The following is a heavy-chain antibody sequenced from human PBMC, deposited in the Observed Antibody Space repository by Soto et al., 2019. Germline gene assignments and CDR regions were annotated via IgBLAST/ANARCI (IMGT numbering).Heavy chain of an antibody. CDR2: ISHDGQNQ. Sequence: QVQLVESGGGVVQPGRSLKLSCIGSGFAFGSHGMHWVRQVSGKGLEWVAVISHDGQNQYYRDSVKGRFTISRDNSKNSLYLEVNSLRVEDTAVYQCARERADIVVAPVSTSGMDVWGQGTAVTVSS. V-gene: IGHV3-30*03. J-gene: IGHJ6*02. CDR3: ARERADIVVAPVSTSGMDV. D-gene: IGHD2-21*01. CDR1: GFAFGSHG.